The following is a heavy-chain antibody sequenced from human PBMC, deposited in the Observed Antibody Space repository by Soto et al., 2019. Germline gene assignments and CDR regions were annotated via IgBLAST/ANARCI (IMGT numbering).Heavy chain of an antibody. CDR2: IYHSGST. CDR1: GGSISSRSSY. CDR3: SVANSNWFDP. V-gene: IGHV4-39*01. D-gene: IGHD5-12*01. J-gene: IGHJ5*02. Sequence: QLQLQESGPGLVKASETLSLTCTVSGGSISSRSSYWSWIRQPPGKGLEWIGNIYHSGSTYYSPSLESRVTISIDPSKNQFSLRLNSVTATDTAVYYCSVANSNWFDPWGQGTLVTVSS.